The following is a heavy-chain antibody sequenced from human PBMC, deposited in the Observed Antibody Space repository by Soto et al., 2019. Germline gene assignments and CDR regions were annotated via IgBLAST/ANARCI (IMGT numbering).Heavy chain of an antibody. CDR1: GYSFTSYW. D-gene: IGHD3-10*01. J-gene: IGHJ4*02. CDR2: IDPSDSYT. V-gene: IGHV5-10-1*01. Sequence: PGESLKISCKGSGYSFTSYWISWVRQMPGKGLEWMGRIDPSDSYTNYSPSFQGHVTISADKSISTAYLQWSSLKASDTAMYYCARHYYGSGSPASPLDYWGQGTLVTVSS. CDR3: ARHYYGSGSPASPLDY.